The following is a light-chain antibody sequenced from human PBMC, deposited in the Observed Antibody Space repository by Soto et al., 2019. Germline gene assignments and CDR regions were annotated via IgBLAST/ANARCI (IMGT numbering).Light chain of an antibody. V-gene: IGKV3-15*01. CDR1: QSFITN. Sequence: EIVMTQSPATLSVSPGERATLFCRASQSFITNLAWYQQKPGQAPRLLIYGASTRATGIPARFSGSGSGTEFTLTINSLQPDDFATYYCQSYRNFSWTFGQGTKVDIK. J-gene: IGKJ1*01. CDR3: QSYRNFSWT. CDR2: GAS.